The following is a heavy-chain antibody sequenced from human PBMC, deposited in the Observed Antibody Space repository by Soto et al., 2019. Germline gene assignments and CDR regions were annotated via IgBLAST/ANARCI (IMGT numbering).Heavy chain of an antibody. CDR2: IYYSGST. CDR1: GGSISSYY. D-gene: IGHD3-3*01. V-gene: IGHV4-59*08. J-gene: IGHJ6*03. Sequence: SETLSLTCTVSGGSISSYYWSWIRQPPGKGLEWIGYIYYSGSTNYNPSLKSRVTISVDTSKNQFSLKLSSVTAADTAVYYCARLRYDFWSGYLGSYYYYYMDVWGKGTTVTVSS. CDR3: ARLRYDFWSGYLGSYYYYYMDV.